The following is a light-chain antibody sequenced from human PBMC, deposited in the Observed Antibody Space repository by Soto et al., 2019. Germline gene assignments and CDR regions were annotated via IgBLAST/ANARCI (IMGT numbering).Light chain of an antibody. V-gene: IGKV3-15*01. CDR2: GAS. CDR3: QQYNNWPRT. Sequence: EIGMTQSPSTLSVSPGERATLSCRASQSVSSNLAWYQQKPGQAPRLLIYGASTGATGIPARFSGSGSGTEFTLTISSLQSEDFAVYYCQQYNNWPRTFGQGPQ. J-gene: IGKJ1*01. CDR1: QSVSSN.